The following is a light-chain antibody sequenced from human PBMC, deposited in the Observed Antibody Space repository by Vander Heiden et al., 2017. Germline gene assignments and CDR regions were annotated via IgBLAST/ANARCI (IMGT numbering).Light chain of an antibody. Sequence: EIVMTQSPAALSASPGERATLSCRASQSISNNLAWYQQKPGQAPRLLIYDASVRFTGIPARFSGSGSGTDFTLTISSLQSEDFAVYYCLQFNNWPPYTFGQGTKLEIK. CDR3: LQFNNWPPYT. CDR1: QSISNN. CDR2: DAS. V-gene: IGKV3-15*01. J-gene: IGKJ2*01.